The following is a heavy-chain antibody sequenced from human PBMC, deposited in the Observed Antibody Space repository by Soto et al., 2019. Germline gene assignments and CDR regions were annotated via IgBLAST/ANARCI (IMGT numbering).Heavy chain of an antibody. Sequence: QVQLQESGPGLVKPSQTLSLTCTVSGGSISSGGYYWSWIRQHPGKGLEWIGYIYYSGSTYYNPSLKSRVTISVDTSKNQFSLKLSSVTAADTAVYYCARDSATVEKWGPDYYGMDVWGQGTTVTVSS. D-gene: IGHD4-17*01. CDR3: ARDSATVEKWGPDYYGMDV. J-gene: IGHJ6*02. CDR1: GGSISSGGYY. V-gene: IGHV4-31*03. CDR2: IYYSGST.